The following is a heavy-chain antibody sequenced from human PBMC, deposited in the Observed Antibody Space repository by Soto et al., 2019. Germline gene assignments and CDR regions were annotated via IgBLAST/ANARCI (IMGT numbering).Heavy chain of an antibody. J-gene: IGHJ6*03. V-gene: IGHV4-34*01. CDR3: ARGGGSGSYRAYYYYYMDV. CDR1: GGSFSGYY. D-gene: IGHD3-10*01. CDR2: INHSGST. Sequence: SETLSLTCAVYGGSFSGYYWSWIRQPPGKGLELIGEINHSGSTNYNPSLKSRVTISVDTSKNQFSLKLSSVTAADTAVYYCARGGGSGSYRAYYYYYMDVWGKGTTVTVSS.